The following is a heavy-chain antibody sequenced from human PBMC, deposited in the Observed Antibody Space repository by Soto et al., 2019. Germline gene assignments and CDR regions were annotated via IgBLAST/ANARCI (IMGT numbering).Heavy chain of an antibody. CDR2: INSDGSST. V-gene: IGHV3-74*01. CDR1: GFTFSSYW. Sequence: LRLSCAASGFTFSSYWMHWVRQAPWKGLVWVSRINSDGSSTSYADSVKGRFTISRDNAKNTLYLQMNSLRAEDTAVYYCARASSPYYYDSSGYYSVDYWGQGTLVTVSS. J-gene: IGHJ4*02. CDR3: ARASSPYYYDSSGYYSVDY. D-gene: IGHD3-22*01.